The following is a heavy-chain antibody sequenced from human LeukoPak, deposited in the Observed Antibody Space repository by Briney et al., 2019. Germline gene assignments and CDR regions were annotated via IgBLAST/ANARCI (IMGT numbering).Heavy chain of an antibody. V-gene: IGHV4-31*03. J-gene: IGHJ5*02. CDR3: ARAPLGYYYGSGSFNWFDP. D-gene: IGHD3-10*01. CDR1: GGSISSGGYY. CDR2: IYYSGST. Sequence: SETLSLTCTVSGGSISSGGYYWSWIRQHPGKGLEWIGYIYYSGSTYYNPSLKSRVTISVDTSKNRFSLKLSSVTAADTAVYYCARAPLGYYYGSGSFNWFDPWGQGTLVTVSS.